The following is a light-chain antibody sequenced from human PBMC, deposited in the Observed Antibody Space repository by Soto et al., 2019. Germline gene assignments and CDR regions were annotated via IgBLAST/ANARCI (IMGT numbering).Light chain of an antibody. V-gene: IGLV1-47*02. CDR1: ISNIGSNY. CDR2: SDN. CDR3: AAWDDTLSGYV. J-gene: IGLJ1*01. Sequence: QSVLTQPPSASGTPGQRFTISCSGSISNIGSNYVFWYQHLPGMAPQLLIYSDNQRPSGVPDRFSGSKSGTSASLAISGLRSEDEADYYCAAWDDTLSGYVFGTGTKVTVL.